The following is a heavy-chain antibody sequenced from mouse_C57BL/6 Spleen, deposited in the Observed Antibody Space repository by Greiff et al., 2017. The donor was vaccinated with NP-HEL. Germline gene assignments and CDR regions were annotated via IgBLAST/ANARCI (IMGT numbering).Heavy chain of an antibody. J-gene: IGHJ2*01. CDR3: ARISHCYNYDNGY. D-gene: IGHD2-12*01. Sequence: QVQLQQPGAELVKPGASVKMSCKASGYTFTSYWITWVKQRPGQGLEWIGDIYPGSGSTNYNEKFKSKATLTVDTSSSTAYMQLSSLTSEDTAVYYCARISHCYNYDNGYWGQGTTLTVSS. V-gene: IGHV1-55*01. CDR2: IYPGSGST. CDR1: GYTFTSYW.